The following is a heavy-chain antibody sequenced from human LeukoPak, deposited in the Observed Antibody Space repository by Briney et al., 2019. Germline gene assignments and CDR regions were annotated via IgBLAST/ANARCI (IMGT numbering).Heavy chain of an antibody. CDR3: ARTYGDSPRFDH. CDR1: GFTVSNSY. Sequence: GGSLRLSCAASGFTVSNSYLTWLRQALGKGLEWISVIYSGGSTYYADSVKGRFTISGDNSKNTLYLQMNSLRAEDTAVYYCARTYGDSPRFDHWGQGTLVTVSS. D-gene: IGHD4-17*01. CDR2: IYSGGST. J-gene: IGHJ4*02. V-gene: IGHV3-66*01.